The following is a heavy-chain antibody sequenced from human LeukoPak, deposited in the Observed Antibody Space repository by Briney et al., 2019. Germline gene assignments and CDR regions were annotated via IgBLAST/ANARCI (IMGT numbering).Heavy chain of an antibody. D-gene: IGHD6-19*01. J-gene: IGHJ3*02. CDR1: GYTFTGYY. Sequence: ASVKVSCKASGYTFTGYYMHWVRQAPGQGLEWMGRINPNSGGTNYAQKFQGRVTMTEDTSTDTAYMELSSLRSEGTAVYYCATDREDQWLDRRRGDAFDIWGQGTMVTVSS. V-gene: IGHV1-2*06. CDR2: INPNSGGT. CDR3: ATDREDQWLDRRRGDAFDI.